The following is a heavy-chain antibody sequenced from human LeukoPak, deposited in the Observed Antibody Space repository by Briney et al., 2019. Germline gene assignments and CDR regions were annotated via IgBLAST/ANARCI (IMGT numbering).Heavy chain of an antibody. D-gene: IGHD6-19*01. Sequence: GASVKVSCKAPGYTFTSYGISWVRQAPGQGLEWMGWISAYNGNTNYAQKLQGRVTMTTDTSTSTAYMELRSLRSDDTAVYYCARGLTEKIAVAGDAFDIWGQGTMVTVSS. J-gene: IGHJ3*02. CDR3: ARGLTEKIAVAGDAFDI. CDR1: GYTFTSYG. CDR2: ISAYNGNT. V-gene: IGHV1-18*01.